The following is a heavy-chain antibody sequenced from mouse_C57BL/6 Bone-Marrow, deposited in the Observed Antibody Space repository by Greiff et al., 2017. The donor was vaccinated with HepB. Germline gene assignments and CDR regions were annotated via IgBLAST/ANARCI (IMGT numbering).Heavy chain of an antibody. V-gene: IGHV5-4*01. J-gene: IGHJ3*01. CDR3: ARDQGGYYVWFAY. D-gene: IGHD2-3*01. CDR2: ISDGGSYT. CDR1: GFTFSSYA. Sequence: SGFTFSSYALSWVRQTPEKRLEWVATISDGGSYTYYPNNVKGRFTISRDNAKNNLYLQMSHLKSEDTAMYYCARDQGGYYVWFAYWGQGTLVTVSA.